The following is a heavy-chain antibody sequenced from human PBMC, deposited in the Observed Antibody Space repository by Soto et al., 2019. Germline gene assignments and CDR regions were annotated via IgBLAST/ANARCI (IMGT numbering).Heavy chain of an antibody. V-gene: IGHV3-23*01. CDR1: GFTFRNYA. CDR3: AKVFSPEGGNYFDY. Sequence: EVQLLESGGGLVQPGGSLRLSCAASGFTFRNYAMNWVRQAPGKGLEWVSAISNSFSDGNTHYADSVKGRFTISRDNDKNTVFLEMNSLRAEDTAVYYCAKVFSPEGGNYFDYWGQGNLVTVSS. CDR2: ISNSFSDGNT. J-gene: IGHJ4*02.